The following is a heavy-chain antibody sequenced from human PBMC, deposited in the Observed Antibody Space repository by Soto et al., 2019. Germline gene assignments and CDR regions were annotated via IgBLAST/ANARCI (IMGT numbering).Heavy chain of an antibody. CDR1: GGTFSSYT. V-gene: IGHV1-69*04. J-gene: IGHJ6*03. Sequence: SVKVSCKASGGTFSSYTISWVRQAPGQGLEWMGRIIPILGIANYAQKFQGRVTITADKSTSTAYMELSSLRSEDTAVYYCARDEEYYYYYMDVWGKGTTVTVSS. CDR3: ARDEEYYYYYMDV. CDR2: IIPILGIA.